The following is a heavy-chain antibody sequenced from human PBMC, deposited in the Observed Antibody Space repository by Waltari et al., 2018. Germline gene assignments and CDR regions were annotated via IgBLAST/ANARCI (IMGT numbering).Heavy chain of an antibody. CDR3: ARHEDDVSTGHFTWFDS. V-gene: IGHV4-39*01. CDR2: IFYSGTT. D-gene: IGHD3-9*01. Sequence: QLRESGPGLVKPSETLSLRCSVSGGSMISSSYFWAWIRQPPGKGLEWIGGIFYSGTTYQNPSLKSRVAMSIDTSNNHFSLGMTSMTAADTAMYYCARHEDDVSTGHFTWFDSWGQGTLVIVSS. J-gene: IGHJ5*01. CDR1: GGSMISSSYF.